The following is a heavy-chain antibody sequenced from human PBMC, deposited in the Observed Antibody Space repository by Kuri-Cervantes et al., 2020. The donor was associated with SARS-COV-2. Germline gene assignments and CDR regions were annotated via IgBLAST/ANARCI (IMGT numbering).Heavy chain of an antibody. CDR1: GFTFNGYW. D-gene: IGHD2-15*01. CDR2: ISSSSSYI. Sequence: GESLKISCAASGFTFNGYWMSWVRQAPGKGLEWVSSISSSSSYIYYADSVKGRFTISRDNAKNSLYLQMNSLRAEDTAVYYCARDQVVEWRDYYYYMDVWGKGTTVTVSS. V-gene: IGHV3-21*01. CDR3: ARDQVVEWRDYYYYMDV. J-gene: IGHJ6*03.